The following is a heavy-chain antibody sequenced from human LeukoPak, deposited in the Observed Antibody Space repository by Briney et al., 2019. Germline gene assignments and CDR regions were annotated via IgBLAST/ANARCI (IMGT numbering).Heavy chain of an antibody. CDR1: GFNLSVYG. D-gene: IGHD2-21*02. Sequence: GGSLRLSCAASGFNLSVYGMHWVRQAPGKGLEWVAVMWHDGSNKHYADAVKGRCTIPRDKSKNTLYLEMNSRRGEDTAVYYCARAKGDLIDYWGQGTMVIVSS. V-gene: IGHV3-33*01. J-gene: IGHJ4*02. CDR3: ARAKGDLIDY. CDR2: MWHDGSNK.